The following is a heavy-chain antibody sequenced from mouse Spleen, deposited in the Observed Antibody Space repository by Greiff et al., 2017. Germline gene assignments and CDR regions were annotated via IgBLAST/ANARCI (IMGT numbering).Heavy chain of an antibody. CDR1: GFTFSDYG. V-gene: IGHV5-17*01. CDR3: AMRDYGPYYAMDY. Sequence: EVMLVESGGGLVKPGGSLKLSCAASGFTFSDYGMHWVRQAPEKGLEWVAYISSGSSTIYYADTVKGRFTISRDNAKNTLFLQMTSLRSEDTAMYYCAMRDYGPYYAMDYWGQGTSVTVSS. D-gene: IGHD2-4*01. J-gene: IGHJ4*01. CDR2: ISSGSSTI.